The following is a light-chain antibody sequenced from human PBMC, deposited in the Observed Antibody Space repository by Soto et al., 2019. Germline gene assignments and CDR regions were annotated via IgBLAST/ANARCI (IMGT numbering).Light chain of an antibody. Sequence: AIQMTQSPSSLSASVGDRVTITCRASQDIRSNLDWYQQKPGKAPKLLIYDVSNLQSGVPSRFSGSGSGTDFTLTISSLQPEDFATYYCLQYNNWPPYTFGQGTKLEIK. CDR3: LQYNNWPPYT. CDR2: DVS. J-gene: IGKJ2*01. CDR1: QDIRSN. V-gene: IGKV1-6*01.